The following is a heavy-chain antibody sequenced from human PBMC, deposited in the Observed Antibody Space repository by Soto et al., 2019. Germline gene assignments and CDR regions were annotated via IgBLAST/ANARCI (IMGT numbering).Heavy chain of an antibody. CDR2: ISTYNGNT. D-gene: IGHD6-19*01. V-gene: IGHV1-18*04. CDR1: GYSFSDYG. J-gene: IGHJ6*02. Sequence: QVQLVQSGAEVKKPGASLKVSCQASGYSFSDYGIAWVRQAPGQGLAWVGWISTYNGNTNYAQKFQGRVTMTTDTSANTAYMELRSLRSDDTAMYYCARYGYSSGWYLGTGMDVWGQGTPVNVSS. CDR3: ARYGYSSGWYLGTGMDV.